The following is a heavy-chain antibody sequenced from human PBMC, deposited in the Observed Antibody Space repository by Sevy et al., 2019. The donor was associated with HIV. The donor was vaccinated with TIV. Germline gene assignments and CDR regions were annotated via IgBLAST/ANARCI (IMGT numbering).Heavy chain of an antibody. CDR2: FDPEDGET. J-gene: IGHJ6*02. V-gene: IGHV1-24*01. Sequence: ASVKVSCKVSGYTLTELSMHWVRQAPGKGLEWMGGFDPEDGETIYAQKFQGRVTMTEDTSTDTAYMELSSLRSEDTAVYYCATDRGYNPYYCYGMDVWGQGTTVTVSS. D-gene: IGHD6-25*01. CDR1: GYTLTELS. CDR3: ATDRGYNPYYCYGMDV.